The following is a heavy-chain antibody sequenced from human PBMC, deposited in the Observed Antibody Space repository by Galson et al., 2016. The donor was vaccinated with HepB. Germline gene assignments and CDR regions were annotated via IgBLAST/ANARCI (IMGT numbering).Heavy chain of an antibody. D-gene: IGHD4-17*01. V-gene: IGHV4-39*01. J-gene: IGHJ4*02. CDR2: VFYTGTT. Sequence: ETLSLTCTVSGYSISGASYYWGWIRQTPGKGLEWIGSVFYTGTTYYNAPLRSRVAIFVDTSKNEFSLWLTSVTAADTAVYYCVRHRSNWCGEGDYWGQGTQVTVSS. CDR3: VRHRSNWCGEGDY. CDR1: GYSISGASYY.